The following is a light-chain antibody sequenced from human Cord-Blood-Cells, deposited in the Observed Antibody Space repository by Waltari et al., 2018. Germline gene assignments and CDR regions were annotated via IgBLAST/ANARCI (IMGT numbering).Light chain of an antibody. CDR2: DAS. CDR1: QGISSG. J-gene: IGKJ5*01. V-gene: IGKV1-13*02. CDR3: QKFNSYPLI. Sequence: AIQLTQSPSSLSASVGDRVTITCRASQGISSGLAWYQQKPGKAPKLLIYDASSLESGGPSRFSGIGSGTDFTLTISSRQTEDFATYYCQKFNSYPLIFGQGTRLEIK.